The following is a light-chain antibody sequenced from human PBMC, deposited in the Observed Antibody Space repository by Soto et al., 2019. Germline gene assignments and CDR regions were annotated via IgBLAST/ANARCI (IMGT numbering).Light chain of an antibody. CDR2: AAS. CDR1: QGISSY. CDR3: QQYGSSLTWT. Sequence: DIQLTQYPSFLCASVGDRVTITCRASQGISSYLAWYQQKPGKAPKLLIYAASTLQSGVPSGFSGSGSGTDFTLTISRLEPEDFAVYYCQQYGSSLTWTFGQGTKVDI. V-gene: IGKV1-9*01. J-gene: IGKJ1*01.